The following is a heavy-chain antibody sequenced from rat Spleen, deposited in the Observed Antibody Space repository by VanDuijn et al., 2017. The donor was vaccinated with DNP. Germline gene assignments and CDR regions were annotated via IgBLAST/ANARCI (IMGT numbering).Heavy chain of an antibody. D-gene: IGHD1-5*01. CDR2: INYDGSST. V-gene: IGHV5-29*01. Sequence: EVQLVESDGGLVQPGRSLKLSCAASGFTFSDYYMAWVRQAPTKGLEWVATINYDGSSTYYRDSVKGRFTISRDNAQSTLYLQMDSLRSEDPATYYCARRGYRYNFFPYWGQGTLVTVSS. CDR1: GFTFSDYY. J-gene: IGHJ3*01. CDR3: ARRGYRYNFFPY.